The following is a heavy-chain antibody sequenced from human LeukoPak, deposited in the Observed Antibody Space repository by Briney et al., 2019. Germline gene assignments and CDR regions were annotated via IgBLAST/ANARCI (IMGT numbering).Heavy chain of an antibody. J-gene: IGHJ6*02. CDR2: ISYDGSNK. D-gene: IGHD2-15*01. CDR1: GFSFSKSS. V-gene: IGHV3-30-3*01. CDR3: ARGDCSGGSCYRDYYYGMDV. Sequence: PGGSLRLSCAASGFSFSKSSMLWFRQAPGKGLEWVAVISYDGSNKYYADSVKGRFTISRDNSKNTLYLQMNSLRAEDTAVYYCARGDCSGGSCYRDYYYGMDVWGQGTTVTVSS.